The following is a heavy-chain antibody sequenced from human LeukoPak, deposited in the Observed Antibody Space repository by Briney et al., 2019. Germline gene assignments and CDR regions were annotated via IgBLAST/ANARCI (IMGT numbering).Heavy chain of an antibody. Sequence: GGSLRLSCTASGFTFTTYTIHWVRKPPGKGLEWVAVMSYHGTAAYYADSVKGRFTITRDNSKNTLYLQMTFLSPEDTAVYYCAREAPLLLSTSSYYFDYWGQGTLVPVSS. V-gene: IGHV3-30*04. CDR3: AREAPLLLSTSSYYFDY. J-gene: IGHJ4*02. CDR2: MSYHGTAA. CDR1: GFTFTTYT.